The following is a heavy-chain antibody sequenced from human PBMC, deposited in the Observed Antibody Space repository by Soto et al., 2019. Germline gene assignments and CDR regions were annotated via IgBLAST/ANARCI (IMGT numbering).Heavy chain of an antibody. V-gene: IGHV4-31*03. Sequence: KASETLSLTCTVSGGSISRGGYYWSWIRQHPGKGLEWIGYIYYSGSTYYNPSLKSRVTISVDTSKNQFSLKLSSVTAADTAVYYCARGGDFWSGYYTGILHAFDIWGQGTMVTVSS. J-gene: IGHJ3*02. CDR3: ARGGDFWSGYYTGILHAFDI. CDR1: GGSISRGGYY. CDR2: IYYSGST. D-gene: IGHD3-3*01.